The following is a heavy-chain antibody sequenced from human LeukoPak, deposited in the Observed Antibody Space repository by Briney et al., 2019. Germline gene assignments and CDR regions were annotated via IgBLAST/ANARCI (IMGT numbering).Heavy chain of an antibody. CDR3: VRGGSYFDY. CDR2: INHSGST. D-gene: IGHD3-10*01. Sequence: SETLSLTCAVYGGSFSGYYWSLIRQPPGKGLEWIGEINHSGSTNYNPSLKSRVTISVDTSKNQFSLKLSSVTAADTAVYYCVRGGSYFDYWGQGTLVTVSS. J-gene: IGHJ4*02. V-gene: IGHV4-34*01. CDR1: GGSFSGYY.